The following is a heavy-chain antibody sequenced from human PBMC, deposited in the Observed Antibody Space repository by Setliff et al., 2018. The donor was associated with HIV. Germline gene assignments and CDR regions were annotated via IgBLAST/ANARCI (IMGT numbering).Heavy chain of an antibody. Sequence: PSETLSLTCTVSGGSISSSSYYWGWIRQPPGKGLEWIANIYYSGSTFYNPSLKSRVTISVDTSKNQFSLKLSSVTAADTAVYYCATYSSSWPDYWGQGTLVTVSS. J-gene: IGHJ4*02. V-gene: IGHV4-39*01. CDR1: GGSISSSSYY. CDR3: ATYSSSWPDY. CDR2: IYYSGST. D-gene: IGHD6-13*01.